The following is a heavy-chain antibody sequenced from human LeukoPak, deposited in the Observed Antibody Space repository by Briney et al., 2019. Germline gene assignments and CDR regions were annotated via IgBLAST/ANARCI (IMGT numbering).Heavy chain of an antibody. D-gene: IGHD4-23*01. CDR3: ARYGGNFDY. CDR2: IYYSGST. Sequence: SETLSLTCTVSGGSISGGSYYWSWIRQPPGKGLEWIGYIYYSGSTNYNPSLKSRVTISVDTSKNQFSLKLSSVTAADTAVYYCARYGGNFDYWGQGTLVTVSS. J-gene: IGHJ4*02. V-gene: IGHV4-61*01. CDR1: GGSISGGSYY.